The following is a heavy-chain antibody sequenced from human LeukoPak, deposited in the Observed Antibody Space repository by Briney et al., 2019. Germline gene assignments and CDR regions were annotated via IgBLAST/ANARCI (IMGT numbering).Heavy chain of an antibody. CDR2: IYYSGST. D-gene: IGHD3-22*01. V-gene: IGHV4-39*02. Sequence: SETLSLTCTVSGGSISSSSYYWGWICQPPGKGLEWIGSIYYSGSTYYNPSLNSLVTISVDTSKNQFSLKLSSVTAADTAVYYCAREGNYYDSSGYPFDYWGQGTLVTVSS. CDR1: GGSISSSSYY. CDR3: AREGNYYDSSGYPFDY. J-gene: IGHJ4*02.